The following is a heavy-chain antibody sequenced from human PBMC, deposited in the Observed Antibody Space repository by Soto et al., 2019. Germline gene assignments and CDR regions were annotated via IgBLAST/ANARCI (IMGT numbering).Heavy chain of an antibody. D-gene: IGHD1-26*01. CDR3: ARVVGALGRWFDP. V-gene: IGHV1-18*01. Sequence: QVQLVQSGAEVKKPGASVKVSCKASGYNFNSYTISWVRQAPGQGLEWMGRISAYNGNTNYAQKLQGRVTMTTDTSTSTDYMELRSLRSADTAVYHCARVVGALGRWFDPWGQGTLVTVSS. CDR2: ISAYNGNT. J-gene: IGHJ5*02. CDR1: GYNFNSYT.